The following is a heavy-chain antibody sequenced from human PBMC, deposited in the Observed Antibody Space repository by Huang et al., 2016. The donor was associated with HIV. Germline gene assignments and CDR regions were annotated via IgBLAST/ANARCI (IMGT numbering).Heavy chain of an antibody. Sequence: QVRLVESGGGVVQPGASLTLSCSAVGFPFSAYGMDWVRQAPGKGLGGVSFIRYDGNNDYLIGAVKGRFTISRDNSNNTLYLRMNSLRPEDTAVYYCVKERGSSRARSSFDFWGQGTSVIVSS. CDR3: VKERGSSRARSSFDF. CDR2: IRYDGNND. CDR1: GFPFSAYG. V-gene: IGHV3-30*02. D-gene: IGHD6-13*01. J-gene: IGHJ3*01.